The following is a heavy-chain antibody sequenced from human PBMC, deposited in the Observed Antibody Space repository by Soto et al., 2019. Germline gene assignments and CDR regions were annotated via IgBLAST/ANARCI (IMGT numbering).Heavy chain of an antibody. V-gene: IGHV4-28*01. CDR1: GYSISSSNW. J-gene: IGHJ5*02. CDR3: ARLGAYYQSLDP. D-gene: IGHD3-22*01. CDR2: IYYSGTT. Sequence: PSETLSLTCAVSGYSISSSNWWGWIRQPPGKGLEWIGYIYYSGTTYYNPSLKSRVTISVDTSKNQFSLKLSSVTAADTAVYYCARLGAYYQSLDPWGPGTLVTVSS.